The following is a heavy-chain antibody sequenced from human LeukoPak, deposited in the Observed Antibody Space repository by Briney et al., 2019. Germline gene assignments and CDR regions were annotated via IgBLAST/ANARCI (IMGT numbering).Heavy chain of an antibody. CDR3: AKGGITMVRGVIITYFDY. D-gene: IGHD3-10*01. V-gene: IGHV3-48*03. J-gene: IGHJ4*02. CDR2: ISGSADTA. Sequence: GGSLRLSCAASGFTFSTYEINWVRQAPGKGLEWISYISGSADTAYYADSVKGRFTISRDNAKNSLYLQMNSLRAEDTAVYYCAKGGITMVRGVIITYFDYWGQGTLVTVSS. CDR1: GFTFSTYE.